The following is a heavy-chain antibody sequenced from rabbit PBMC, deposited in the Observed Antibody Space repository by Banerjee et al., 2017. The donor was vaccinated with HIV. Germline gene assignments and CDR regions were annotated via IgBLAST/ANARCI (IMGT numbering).Heavy chain of an antibody. J-gene: IGHJ4*01. CDR3: ARDLAGVIGWNFNL. CDR1: GFDFSKYYM. CDR2: IDPVFGIT. Sequence: QEQLEESGGGLVKPGGSLELSCKASGFDFSKYYMTWVRQAPGKGLEWIGYIDPVFGITYYASWAKGRFTISKTSSTTVTLQMTSLTAADTATYFCARDLAGVIGWNFNLWGPGTLVTVS. V-gene: IGHV1S45*01. D-gene: IGHD4-1*01.